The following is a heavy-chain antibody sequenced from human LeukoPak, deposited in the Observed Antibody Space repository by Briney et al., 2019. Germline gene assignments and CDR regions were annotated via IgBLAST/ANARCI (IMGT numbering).Heavy chain of an antibody. Sequence: ASVKVSCKASGYTFTNHDINWVRQAPGQGLEWMGWMNPNTGNTGFAQRFQGRVIMARNTSISTAYMELSSLISEDTAVYYCARGLWLGELSKNWFDPWGQGTLVIVSS. CDR3: ARGLWLGELSKNWFDP. CDR2: MNPNTGNT. J-gene: IGHJ5*02. CDR1: GYTFTNHD. D-gene: IGHD3-10*01. V-gene: IGHV1-8*01.